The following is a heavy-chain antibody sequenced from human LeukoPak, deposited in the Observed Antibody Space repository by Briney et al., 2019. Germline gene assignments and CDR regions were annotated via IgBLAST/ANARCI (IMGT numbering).Heavy chain of an antibody. J-gene: IGHJ4*02. V-gene: IGHV3-33*08. CDR3: ASGSGWYFDY. CDR2: IWYGGSNK. Sequence: GGSLRLSCAASGFTFSSYGMHWVRQAPGKGLEWVAVIWYGGSNKYYADSVKGRFTISRDNSKNTLYLQMNSLRAEDTAVYYCASGSGWYFDYWGQGTLVTVSS. D-gene: IGHD6-19*01. CDR1: GFTFSSYG.